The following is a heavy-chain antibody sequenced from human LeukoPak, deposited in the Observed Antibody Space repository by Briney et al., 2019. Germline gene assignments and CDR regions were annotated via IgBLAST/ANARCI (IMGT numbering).Heavy chain of an antibody. D-gene: IGHD4-23*01. CDR3: TTSPAVAS. Sequence: GGSLRLSCAASGFTVSNNYMTWVRQAPGKGLEWVSLIYSGGTTFYTDSVKGRFTISRDSSKNTLYLQMNNLKAEDTAVYYCTTSPAVASWGQGTLVTVSS. CDR2: IYSGGTT. CDR1: GFTVSNNY. J-gene: IGHJ5*02. V-gene: IGHV3-53*01.